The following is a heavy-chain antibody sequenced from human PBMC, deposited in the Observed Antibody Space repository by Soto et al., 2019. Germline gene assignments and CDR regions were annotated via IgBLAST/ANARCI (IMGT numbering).Heavy chain of an antibody. CDR2: INHSGST. V-gene: IGHV4-34*01. J-gene: IGHJ4*02. CDR3: ARGYGRNFYY. CDR1: GGSFSGYY. Sequence: QVQLQQWGAGLLKPSETLSLTCAVYGGSFSGYYWNWIRQPPGKGLEWIGEINHSGSTNYNPSLKSRVTISVDTSKYQFSLTLSSVTAADTAVYYCARGYGRNFYYWGQGNLVTVSS. D-gene: IGHD3-10*01.